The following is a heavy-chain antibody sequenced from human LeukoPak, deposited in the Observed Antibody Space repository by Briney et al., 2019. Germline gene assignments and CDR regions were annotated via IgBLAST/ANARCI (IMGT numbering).Heavy chain of an antibody. CDR1: GGSLSGYY. J-gene: IGHJ4*02. CDR3: ARGSGGRASSWYRY. V-gene: IGHV4-34*01. D-gene: IGHD6-13*01. Sequence: SETLSLTCAVYGGSLSGYYWSWIRQPPGKGLEWIGKINHSGSTNYNPSFKSRVTISVDTSKNQFSLKLSSVTAADTAVYYCARGSGGRASSWYRYWGQGTLVTVSS. CDR2: INHSGST.